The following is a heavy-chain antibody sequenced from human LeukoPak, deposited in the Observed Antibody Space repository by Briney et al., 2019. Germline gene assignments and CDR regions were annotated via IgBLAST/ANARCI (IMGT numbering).Heavy chain of an antibody. J-gene: IGHJ4*02. Sequence: GGSLRLSCAASGITVNTNYMSWVRQAPGKGLEWVSIIYSGGATFYADSVKGRFTISRESSKNTLWLQMNSLRVEDTAVYYCARLHYDVLTGPFDYWGQGTLVTVSS. D-gene: IGHD3-9*01. V-gene: IGHV3-66*04. CDR3: ARLHYDVLTGPFDY. CDR1: GITVNTNY. CDR2: IYSGGAT.